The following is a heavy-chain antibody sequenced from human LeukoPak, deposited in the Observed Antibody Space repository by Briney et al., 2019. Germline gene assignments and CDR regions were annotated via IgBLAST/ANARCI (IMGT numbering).Heavy chain of an antibody. CDR2: IIPIFGTA. CDR3: ARVPSSSWYEIDY. D-gene: IGHD6-13*01. CDR1: GGTFSSYA. V-gene: IGHV1-69*01. Sequence: SVRVSCKASGGTFSSYAISWVRQAPGQGLEWMGGIIPIFGTANYAQKFQGRVTITADESTSTAYMELSSLRSEDTAVYYCARVPSSSWYEIDYWGQGTLVTVSS. J-gene: IGHJ4*02.